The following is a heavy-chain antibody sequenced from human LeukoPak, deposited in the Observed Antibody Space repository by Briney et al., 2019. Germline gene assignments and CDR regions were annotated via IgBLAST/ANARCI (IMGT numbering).Heavy chain of an antibody. CDR1: GGSISSSSYY. CDR2: INHSGST. D-gene: IGHD3-22*01. J-gene: IGHJ6*02. CDR3: ARVRISMIVVAYGMDV. V-gene: IGHV4-39*07. Sequence: SETLSLTCTVSGGSISSSSYYWSWIRQPPGKGLEWIGEINHSGSTNYNPSLKSRVTISVDTSKNQFSLELSSVTAADTAVYYCARVRISMIVVAYGMDVWGQGTMVTVSS.